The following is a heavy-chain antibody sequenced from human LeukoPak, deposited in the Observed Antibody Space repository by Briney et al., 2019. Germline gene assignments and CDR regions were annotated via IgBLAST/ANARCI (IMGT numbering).Heavy chain of an antibody. CDR2: ISSSSSSYI. D-gene: IGHD5-24*01. Sequence: PGGSLRLSCAGSGFTFNTYNMNWVRQAPGKGLEWVSSISSSSSSYIYYADSVKGRFTISRDNAKNSLYLQMNSLRAEDTAVYYCARDCRRWLQSGDHYYYYMDVWGKGTTVTVSS. CDR3: ARDCRRWLQSGDHYYYYMDV. V-gene: IGHV3-21*01. J-gene: IGHJ6*03. CDR1: GFTFNTYN.